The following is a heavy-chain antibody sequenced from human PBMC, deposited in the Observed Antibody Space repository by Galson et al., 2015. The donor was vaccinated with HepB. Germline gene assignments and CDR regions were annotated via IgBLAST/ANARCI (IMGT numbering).Heavy chain of an antibody. CDR1: GGTFSSYA. Sequence: SVKVSCKASGGTFSSYAISWVRQAPGQGLEWMGGIIPIFGTANYAQKFQGRVTISADESTSTAYMELSSLRSEDTAVYYCARVDGGDSGLDPWGQGTLVTVSS. D-gene: IGHD1-26*01. CDR3: ARVDGGDSGLDP. J-gene: IGHJ5*02. CDR2: IIPIFGTA. V-gene: IGHV1-69*13.